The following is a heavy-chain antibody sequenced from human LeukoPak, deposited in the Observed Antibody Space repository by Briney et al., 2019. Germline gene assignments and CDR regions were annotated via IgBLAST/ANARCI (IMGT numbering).Heavy chain of an antibody. CDR2: IYYSGST. V-gene: IGHV4-39*01. CDR1: GGSISSYY. J-gene: IGHJ4*02. D-gene: IGHD3-3*01. Sequence: PSETLSLTCTVSGGSISSYYWGWIRQPPGKGLEWIGSIYYSGSTYYNPSLKSRVTISVDTSKNQFSLKLSSVTAADTAVYYCARVLTGNARITIFGGGYFDYWGQGTLVTVSS. CDR3: ARVLTGNARITIFGGGYFDY.